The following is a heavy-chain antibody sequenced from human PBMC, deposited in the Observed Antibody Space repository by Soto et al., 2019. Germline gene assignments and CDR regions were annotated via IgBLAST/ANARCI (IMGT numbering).Heavy chain of an antibody. V-gene: IGHV1-58*01. CDR1: GFTFTSSA. CDR2: IVVGSGNT. J-gene: IGHJ4*02. D-gene: IGHD3-16*02. Sequence: GASVKVSCKASGFTFTSSAVQWVRQARGQRLEWIGWIVVGSGNTNYAQKFQERVTITRDMSTSTACMELSSLRSEDTAVYYCAADMNYDYVWGSYRLDYWGQGTLVTVSS. CDR3: AADMNYDYVWGSYRLDY.